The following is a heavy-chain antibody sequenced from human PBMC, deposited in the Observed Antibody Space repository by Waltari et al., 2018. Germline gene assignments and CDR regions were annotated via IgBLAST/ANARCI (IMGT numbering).Heavy chain of an antibody. Sequence: EVQLVESGGGLVQPGGSLRLSCAASGFTFNAYWMHWVRQAPGKGLGSVSQIKLDGSITSYADSVKCRFTISRDNAKNTLFLQMNSLRAEDTAVYYCVLYSSSFLGDCWGQGTLVTVSS. D-gene: IGHD6-13*01. J-gene: IGHJ4*02. CDR3: VLYSSSFLGDC. V-gene: IGHV3-74*01. CDR2: IKLDGSIT. CDR1: GFTFNAYW.